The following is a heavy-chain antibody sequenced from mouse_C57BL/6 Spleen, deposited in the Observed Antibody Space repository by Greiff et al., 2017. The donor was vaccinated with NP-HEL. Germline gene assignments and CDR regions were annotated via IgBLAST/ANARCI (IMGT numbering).Heavy chain of an antibody. V-gene: IGHV5-17*01. CDR2: ISSGSSTI. CDR3: ARENYYGSSYSYYFDY. Sequence: DVKLVESGGGLVKPGGSLKLSCAASGFTFSDYGMHWVRQAPEKGLEWVAYISSGSSTIYYADTVKGRFTISRDNAKNTLFLQMTSLRSEDTAMYYCARENYYGSSYSYYFDYWGQGTTLTVSS. J-gene: IGHJ2*01. D-gene: IGHD1-1*01. CDR1: GFTFSDYG.